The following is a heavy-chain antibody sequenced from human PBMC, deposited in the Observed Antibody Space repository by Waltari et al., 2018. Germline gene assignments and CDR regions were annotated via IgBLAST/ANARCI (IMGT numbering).Heavy chain of an antibody. J-gene: IGHJ4*02. CDR1: GGYISSSSYY. V-gene: IGHV4-39*07. CDR2: IYYSRST. CDR3: ASGPYYFDY. Sequence: QLQLQESGPGLVKPSETLSLTCTVPGGYISSSSYYRGWVRQPPGKGLEWIGSIYYSRSTYYNPSLKSRVTISVDTSKNQFSLKLSSVTAADTAVYYCASGPYYFDYWGQGTLVTVSS.